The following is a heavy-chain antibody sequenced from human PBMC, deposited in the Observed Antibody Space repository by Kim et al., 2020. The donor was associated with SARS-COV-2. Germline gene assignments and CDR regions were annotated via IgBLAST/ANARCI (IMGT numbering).Heavy chain of an antibody. CDR2: ISFSGGST. CDR3: AKTPLDGYYDSSGYFY. J-gene: IGHJ4*02. V-gene: IGHV3-23*01. D-gene: IGHD3-22*01. Sequence: GGSLRLSCAASGFTFSSYAMSWVRQAPGKGLEWVSAISFSGGSTYYADSVKGRFTISRDNSKNTLYLQMNSLRAEDTAVYYCAKTPLDGYYDSSGYFYWGQGTLVTVSS. CDR1: GFTFSSYA.